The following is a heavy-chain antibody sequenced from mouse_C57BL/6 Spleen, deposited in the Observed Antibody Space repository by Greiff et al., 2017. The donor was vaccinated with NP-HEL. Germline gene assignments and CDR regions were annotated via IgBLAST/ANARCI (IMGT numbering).Heavy chain of an antibody. Sequence: DVKLVESGGGLVKPGGSLKLSCAASGFTFSDYGMHWVRQAPEKGLEWVAYISSGSSTIYYADTVKGRFTISRDNAKNTLFLQMTSLRSEDTAMYYCARKEYYGSSYTMDYWGQGTSVTVSS. CDR3: ARKEYYGSSYTMDY. V-gene: IGHV5-17*01. D-gene: IGHD1-1*01. J-gene: IGHJ4*01. CDR1: GFTFSDYG. CDR2: ISSGSSTI.